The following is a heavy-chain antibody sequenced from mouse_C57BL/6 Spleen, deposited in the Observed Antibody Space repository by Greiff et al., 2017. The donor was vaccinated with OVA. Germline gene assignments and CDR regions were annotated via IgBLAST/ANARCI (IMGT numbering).Heavy chain of an antibody. CDR2: INYDGSST. J-gene: IGHJ2*01. V-gene: IGHV5-16*01. CDR1: GFTFSDYY. D-gene: IGHD3-2*02. Sequence: EVMLVESAGGLVQPGSSMKLSCTASGFTFSDYYMAWVRQVPEKGLEWVANINYDGSSTYYLDSLKSRFIISRDNAKNILYLQMSSLKSEDTATYYCAKGGSSGPYYFDYWGQGTTLTVSS. CDR3: AKGGSSGPYYFDY.